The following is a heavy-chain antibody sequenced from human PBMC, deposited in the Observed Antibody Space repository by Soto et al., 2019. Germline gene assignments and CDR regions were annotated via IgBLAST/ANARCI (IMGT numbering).Heavy chain of an antibody. D-gene: IGHD5-18*01. V-gene: IGHV4-61*01. Sequence: SETLSLTCTVSGGSVSSGSYYWSWIRQPPGKGLEWIGYIYYSGSTNYNPSLKSRVTISVDTSKNQFSLKLSSVTAADTAVYYCARDLLDTAMALDYWGQGTLVTVSS. J-gene: IGHJ4*02. CDR1: GGSVSSGSYY. CDR2: IYYSGST. CDR3: ARDLLDTAMALDY.